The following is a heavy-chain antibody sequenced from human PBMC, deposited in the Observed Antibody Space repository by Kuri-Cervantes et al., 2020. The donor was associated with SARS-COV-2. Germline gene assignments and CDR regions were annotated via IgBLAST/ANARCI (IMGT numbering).Heavy chain of an antibody. CDR1: GYSISGSYY. D-gene: IGHD6-19*01. CDR2: IYYSGST. CDR3: ARHPHAVAGPIDY. Sequence: ESLKISCSVSGYSISGSYYWGWIRQPPGKGLEWIGSIYYSGSTYYNPSLKSRVTISVDTSKNQFSLKLSSVTAADTAVYYCARHPHAVAGPIDYWGQGTLVTVSS. V-gene: IGHV4-39*01. J-gene: IGHJ4*02.